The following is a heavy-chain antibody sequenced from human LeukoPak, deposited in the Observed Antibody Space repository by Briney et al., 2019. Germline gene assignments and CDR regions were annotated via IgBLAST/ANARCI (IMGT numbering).Heavy chain of an antibody. Sequence: ASVKVSCKASGYTFTSYAMRWVRQAPGQRLEWMGWINAGNGNTKYSQKFQGRVTITRDTSASTAYMELSSLRSEDTAVYYCARVPIAAAGAFDYWGQGTLVTVSS. CDR3: ARVPIAAAGAFDY. CDR2: INAGNGNT. D-gene: IGHD6-13*01. CDR1: GYTFTSYA. J-gene: IGHJ4*02. V-gene: IGHV1-3*01.